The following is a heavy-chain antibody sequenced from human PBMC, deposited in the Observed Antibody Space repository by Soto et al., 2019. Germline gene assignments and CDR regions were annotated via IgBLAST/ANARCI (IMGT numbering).Heavy chain of an antibody. D-gene: IGHD6-6*01. J-gene: IGHJ4*02. CDR1: GYIFASYW. Sequence: PGESLKISCKSSGYIFASYWIGWVRQMPGKGLEWMGILYPGDSDTRYSPSFQGQVTISVDKSISTAYLQWGSLKASDTAMYYCARLGSSSYFDYWGQGTQVTVSS. V-gene: IGHV5-51*01. CDR3: ARLGSSSYFDY. CDR2: LYPGDSDT.